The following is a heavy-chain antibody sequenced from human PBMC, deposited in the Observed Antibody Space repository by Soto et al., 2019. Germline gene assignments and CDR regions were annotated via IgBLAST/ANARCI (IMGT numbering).Heavy chain of an antibody. J-gene: IGHJ4*02. CDR2: INAGNGNT. Sequence: ASVKVSCKASGYTFTSYAMHWVRQAPGQRLEWMGWINAGNGNTKYSQKFQGRVTIARDTSASTAYMELSSLRSEDTAVYYCARSKGRLSSYGFLFDYWGQGTLVTVSS. V-gene: IGHV1-3*01. D-gene: IGHD5-18*01. CDR3: ARSKGRLSSYGFLFDY. CDR1: GYTFTSYA.